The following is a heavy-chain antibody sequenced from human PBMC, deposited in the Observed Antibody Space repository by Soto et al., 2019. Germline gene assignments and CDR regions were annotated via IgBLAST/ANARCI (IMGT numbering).Heavy chain of an antibody. J-gene: IGHJ5*02. CDR2: IYYSGST. Sequence: PSETLSLTCTVSGGSISSYYWSWIRQPPGKGLEWIGYIYYSGSTNYNPSLKSRVTISVDTSKNQFSLKLSSVTAADTAVYYCASRKCCCTCGYGSGLFDLWGQGTLVIVSS. D-gene: IGHD2-2*01. CDR1: GGSISSYY. CDR3: ASRKCCCTCGYGSGLFDL. V-gene: IGHV4-59*01.